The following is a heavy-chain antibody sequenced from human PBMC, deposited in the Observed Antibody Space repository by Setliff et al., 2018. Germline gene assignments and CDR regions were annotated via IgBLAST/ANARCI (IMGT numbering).Heavy chain of an antibody. CDR2: INSYNGNT. CDR3: ASEYRYSSSMDV. J-gene: IGHJ6*04. Sequence: ASVKVSCKASGYSFSDYGISWVRQAPGQGLEWMGWINSYNGNTNYARKFQGRVTMTTDTSTSTAHMELRSLTSDDTAVYYCASEYRYSSSMDVWGNGTTVTVSS. V-gene: IGHV1-18*01. CDR1: GYSFSDYG. D-gene: IGHD6-19*01.